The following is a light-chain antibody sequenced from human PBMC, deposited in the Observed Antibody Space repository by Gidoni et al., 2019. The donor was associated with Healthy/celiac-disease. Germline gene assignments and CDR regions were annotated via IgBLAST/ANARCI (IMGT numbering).Light chain of an antibody. CDR1: SSDVGSYNL. J-gene: IGLJ3*02. V-gene: IGLV2-23*02. CDR2: EVS. Sequence: QSALTQPASVSGSPGQSITISCTGTSSDVGSYNLVSWYQQHPGKAPKLMIYEVSKRTSGVSNRFSGSKSGNTASLTISGLQAEDEADYYCCSYAGSSKVFGGGNKLTVL. CDR3: CSYAGSSKV.